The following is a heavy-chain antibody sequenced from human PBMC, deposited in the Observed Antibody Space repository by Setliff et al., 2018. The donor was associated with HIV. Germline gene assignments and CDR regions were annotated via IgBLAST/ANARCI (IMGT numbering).Heavy chain of an antibody. V-gene: IGHV1-24*01. CDR2: FDPGDGET. Sequence: ASVKVSCKVSGYSLTELSMHWVRQAPGKGLEWMGGFDPGDGETVYAQQFQGRVTMTEDTSTDTAYMELTSLRSEDTAMYYCAPVSSGWFDPWGQGTLVTVS. CDR3: APVSSGWFDP. D-gene: IGHD6-25*01. J-gene: IGHJ5*02. CDR1: GYSLTELS.